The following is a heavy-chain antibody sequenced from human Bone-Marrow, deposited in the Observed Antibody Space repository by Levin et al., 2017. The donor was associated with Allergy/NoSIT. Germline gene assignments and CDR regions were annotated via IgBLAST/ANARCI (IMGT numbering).Heavy chain of an antibody. V-gene: IGHV3-23*01. Sequence: PSETLSLTCAASGFTFSSYAMSWVRQAPGKGLEWVSTISTSVGSTYYADSVKGRFTISRDNSKNTLYLQMDSLRAEDTAVYYCAKALSSANNFNYWGQGTLVTVSS. CDR3: AKALSSANNFNY. CDR2: ISTSVGST. CDR1: GFTFSSYA. J-gene: IGHJ4*02. D-gene: IGHD3-10*01.